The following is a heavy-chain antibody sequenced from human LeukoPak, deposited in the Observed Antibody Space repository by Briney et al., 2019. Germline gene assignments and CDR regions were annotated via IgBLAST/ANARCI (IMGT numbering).Heavy chain of an antibody. Sequence: GESLEISXKGSGYSFTSYWIGWVHQTPGKRVERKGIIYPGDSDTIYSPSFQGQVTISADKSISTAYLQWSSLKASDTAMYYCARRYSSGWYHPENYYYYMDVWGKGTTVTVSS. CDR2: IYPGDSDT. V-gene: IGHV5-51*07. CDR1: GYSFTSYW. CDR3: ARRYSSGWYHPENYYYYMDV. J-gene: IGHJ6*03. D-gene: IGHD6-19*01.